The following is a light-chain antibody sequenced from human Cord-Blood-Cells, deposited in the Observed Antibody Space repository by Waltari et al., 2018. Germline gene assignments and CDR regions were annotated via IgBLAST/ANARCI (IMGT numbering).Light chain of an antibody. CDR3: SSYTSSSTLVV. CDR1: SSDVGGYNY. Sequence: QSALTQPASVSGSPGQSITISCTGTSSDVGGYNYVSWYQQHPGKAPKLMMYDVSNRPPGVSNRFSCSKTGNTASLTISGLQAEDEADYYCSSYTSSSTLVVFGGGTKLTVL. CDR2: DVS. J-gene: IGLJ2*01. V-gene: IGLV2-14*01.